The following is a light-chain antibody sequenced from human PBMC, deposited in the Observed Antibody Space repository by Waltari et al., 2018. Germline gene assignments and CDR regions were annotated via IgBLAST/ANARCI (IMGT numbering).Light chain of an antibody. CDR2: TAS. CDR3: QHSYRPPYI. V-gene: IGKV1-39*01. CDR1: QSISRF. Sequence: DIQMTQSPSSLSASVGDRVTITCRAGQSISRFLNWYQQKPGEAPKLLIYTASSLQSGVPSRFSGSGSGTDFTITISSLQPEDFATYYCQHSYRPPYIFGQGTKLEIK. J-gene: IGKJ2*01.